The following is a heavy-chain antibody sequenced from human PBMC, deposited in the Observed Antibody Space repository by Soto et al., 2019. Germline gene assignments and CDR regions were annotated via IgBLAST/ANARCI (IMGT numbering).Heavy chain of an antibody. CDR3: AKDRLAGGFDY. CDR1: GFTLGNYA. D-gene: IGHD3-16*01. V-gene: IGHV3-23*01. J-gene: IGHJ4*02. Sequence: GGSLRLSCAASGFTLGNYAMSWVRQAPGKGLEWVSLVSATAGTTYYTDSVKGRFTISRDNSRNTVYLQMNSLRADDTAVYYCAKDRLAGGFDYWGQGTLVTVSS. CDR2: VSATAGTT.